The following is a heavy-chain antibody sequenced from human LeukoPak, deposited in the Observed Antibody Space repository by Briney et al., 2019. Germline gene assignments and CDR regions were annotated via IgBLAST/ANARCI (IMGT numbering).Heavy chain of an antibody. CDR2: IIPIFGTA. CDR3: ARTGKSIAARQFDY. D-gene: IGHD6-6*01. V-gene: IGHV1-69*05. Sequence: SVKVSCKASGGTFSSYAISWVRQAPGQGLEWMGGIIPIFGTANYAQKFQGRVTITTDESTSTAYMELSSLRSEDTAVYYCARTGKSIAARQFDYWGQGTLVTVSS. CDR1: GGTFSSYA. J-gene: IGHJ4*02.